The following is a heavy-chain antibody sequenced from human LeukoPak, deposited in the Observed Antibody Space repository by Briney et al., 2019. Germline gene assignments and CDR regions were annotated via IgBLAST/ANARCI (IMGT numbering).Heavy chain of an antibody. CDR3: ARAPYDFWSGYYGGLYFDY. Sequence: PSETLSLTCTVSGGSLSSSNWWSWVRQPPGKGLEWIGEIYHSGSTNYNPSLKSRVTISVDKSKNQFSLKLSSVTAADTAVYYCARAPYDFWSGYYGGLYFDYWGQGTLVTVSS. J-gene: IGHJ4*02. CDR1: GGSLSSSNW. CDR2: IYHSGST. V-gene: IGHV4-4*02. D-gene: IGHD3-3*01.